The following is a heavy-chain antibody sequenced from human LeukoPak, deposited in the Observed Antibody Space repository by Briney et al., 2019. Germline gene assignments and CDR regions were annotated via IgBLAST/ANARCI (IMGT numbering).Heavy chain of an antibody. CDR2: ISGSGGST. CDR1: GFTFSSYA. D-gene: IGHD3-22*01. Sequence: GGSLRLSCAASGFTFSSYAVSWVRQAPGKGLEWVSAISGSGGSTYYADSVKGRFTISRDNSKNTLYLQMNSLRAEDTAVYYRAKDLYGVIAPNDAFDIWGQGTMVTVSS. V-gene: IGHV3-23*01. J-gene: IGHJ3*02. CDR3: AKDLYGVIAPNDAFDI.